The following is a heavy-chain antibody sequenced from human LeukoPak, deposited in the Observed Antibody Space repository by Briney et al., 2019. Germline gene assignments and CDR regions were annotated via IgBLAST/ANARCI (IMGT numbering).Heavy chain of an antibody. V-gene: IGHV4-38-2*01. CDR2: IYHSGST. J-gene: IGHJ4*02. D-gene: IGHD5-18*01. CDR1: GYSISSGYY. Sequence: PSETLSLTCAVSGYSISSGYYWGWIRQPPGKGLEWIGSIYHSGSTYYNPSLKSRVTISVDTSKNQFSLKLSSVTAADTAVYYCVKMGYNYGYDYWGQGTLVTVSS. CDR3: VKMGYNYGYDY.